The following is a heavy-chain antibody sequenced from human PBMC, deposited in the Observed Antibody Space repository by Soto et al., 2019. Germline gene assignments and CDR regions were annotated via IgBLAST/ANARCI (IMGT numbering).Heavy chain of an antibody. D-gene: IGHD2-15*01. CDR3: ARDQADIVVGTTLYYYYGMDV. Sequence: QPGGSLRLSCVASGFTFSSYSMNWVRQAPGKGLEWVSYISSTSSTIYYADSVKGRFTISRDNAKNSLYLQMNSLRAEDTAVYYCARDQADIVVGTTLYYYYGMDVWGQGTTVTVSS. CDR2: ISSTSSTI. V-gene: IGHV3-48*01. CDR1: GFTFSSYS. J-gene: IGHJ6*02.